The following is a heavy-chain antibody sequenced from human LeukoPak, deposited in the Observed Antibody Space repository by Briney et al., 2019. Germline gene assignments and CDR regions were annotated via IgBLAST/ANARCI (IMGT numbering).Heavy chain of an antibody. CDR1: GGSLSSGSYY. V-gene: IGHV4-61*02. Sequence: SETLSLTCTVSGGSLSSGSYYWSWIRQPAGKGLEWIGRIYTSGSTNYNPSLKSRVTISVDTSKNQFSLKLSSVTAADTAVYYCASGGIYYYYYMDVWGKGTTVTVSS. D-gene: IGHD3-16*01. J-gene: IGHJ6*03. CDR2: IYTSGST. CDR3: ASGGIYYYYYMDV.